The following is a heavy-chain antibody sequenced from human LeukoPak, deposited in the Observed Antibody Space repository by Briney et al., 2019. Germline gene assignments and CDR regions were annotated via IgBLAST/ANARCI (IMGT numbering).Heavy chain of an antibody. J-gene: IGHJ4*02. V-gene: IGHV1-2*02. CDR1: GYTFTGYY. Sequence: ASVKVSCKASGYTFTGYYMHWVRQAPGQGLEWMGWINPNSGGTNYAQKFQGRVTMTRDTSISTANMELSRLRSDDTAVYYCASAIRAARTYYFDYWGQGPLVTVSS. D-gene: IGHD6-6*01. CDR3: ASAIRAARTYYFDY. CDR2: INPNSGGT.